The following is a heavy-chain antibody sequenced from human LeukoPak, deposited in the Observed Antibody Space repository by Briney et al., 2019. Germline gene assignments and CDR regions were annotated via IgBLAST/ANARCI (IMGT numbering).Heavy chain of an antibody. Sequence: GGSLRLSCAASGFTFSSYSMDWVRQAPGKGLEWVSYISSSSSTIYYADSVKGRFTISRDNAKNSLYLQMNSLRDEDTAVYYCARDPTDYGDYHFDYWGQGTLVTVSS. CDR3: ARDPTDYGDYHFDY. CDR2: ISSSSSTI. D-gene: IGHD4-17*01. CDR1: GFTFSSYS. J-gene: IGHJ4*02. V-gene: IGHV3-48*02.